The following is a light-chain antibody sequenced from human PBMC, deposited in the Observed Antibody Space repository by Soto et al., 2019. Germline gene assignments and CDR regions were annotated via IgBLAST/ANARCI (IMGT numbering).Light chain of an antibody. CDR3: CSYAGASPWL. CDR1: SNDVGTYNL. Sequence: QSALTQPASVSGSPGQSITISCTGASNDVGTYNLVSWYQHHPGTAPKLVIYEASKRPAGVSNRFSGSKSGKTASLTISGLLAEDGADYFCCSYAGASPWLFGGGTKLPVL. J-gene: IGLJ3*02. V-gene: IGLV2-23*01. CDR2: EAS.